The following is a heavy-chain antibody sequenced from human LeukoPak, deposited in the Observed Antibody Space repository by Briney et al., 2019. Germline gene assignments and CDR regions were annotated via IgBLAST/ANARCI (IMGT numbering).Heavy chain of an antibody. CDR1: GYTFTSYY. CDR3: ARDDASKYYDSSGYYYSLY. CDR2: INPSGGST. V-gene: IGHV1-46*01. D-gene: IGHD3-22*01. J-gene: IGHJ4*02. Sequence: ASVKVSCKASGYTFTSYYMHWVRQAPGQGLEWMGIINPSGGSTSYAQKFQGRVTMTRDTSTSTVYMELSSLRSEDTAVYYCARDDASKYYDSSGYYYSLYWGQGTLVTVSS.